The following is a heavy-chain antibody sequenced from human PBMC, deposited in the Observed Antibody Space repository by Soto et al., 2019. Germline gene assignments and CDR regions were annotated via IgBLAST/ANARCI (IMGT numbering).Heavy chain of an antibody. V-gene: IGHV3-23*01. Sequence: PGGSQSLSSAASGFPFSSDAMRCVRQAPGKGLEWVSAISGSGGSTYYADSVKGRFTISSDNSKNTLYLQMNSLRAEDTAVYYCAKDPAFEYIWYSHAGGYFDYWGQGTLVTVSS. J-gene: IGHJ4*02. CDR3: AKDPAFEYIWYSHAGGYFDY. CDR2: ISGSGGST. CDR1: GFPFSSDA. D-gene: IGHD3-16*01.